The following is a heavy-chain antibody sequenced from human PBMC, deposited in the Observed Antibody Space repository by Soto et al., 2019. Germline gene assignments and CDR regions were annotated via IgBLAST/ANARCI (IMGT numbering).Heavy chain of an antibody. Sequence: SETLSLTCTVSGGFINSGDYHWTWIRQFPGKGLEWIGGIYYSASTYYNPALVSRITISLDTSKNQFSLKLTSVTAADTAVYYCARDSRTPSGGMDVWGQGTTVTVSS. J-gene: IGHJ6*02. CDR1: GGFINSGDYH. CDR3: ARDSRTPSGGMDV. CDR2: IYYSAST. V-gene: IGHV4-30-4*01.